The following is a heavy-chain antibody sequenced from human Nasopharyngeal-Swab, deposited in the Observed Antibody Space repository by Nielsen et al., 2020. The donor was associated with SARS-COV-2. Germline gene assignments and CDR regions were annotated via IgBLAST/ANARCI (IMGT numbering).Heavy chain of an antibody. V-gene: IGHV4-59*01. Sequence: WIRQPPGKGLEWIGYIYYSGSTNYNPSLKSRVTISVDTSKNQFSLKLSSVTAADTAVYYCARDPTPDILTPGDYYYGMDVWGQGTTVTVSS. CDR3: ARDPTPDILTPGDYYYGMDV. CDR2: IYYSGST. J-gene: IGHJ6*02. D-gene: IGHD3-9*01.